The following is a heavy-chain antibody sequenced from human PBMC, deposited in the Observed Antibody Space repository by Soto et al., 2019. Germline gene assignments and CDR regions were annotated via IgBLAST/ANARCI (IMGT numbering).Heavy chain of an antibody. CDR1: GFTFSSFA. Sequence: PEGSLRLSCAASGFTFSSFAMGWVRQAPGKGLEWVSTINKSGGSTYYADSVKGRFTISRDNSKNMLFLQINGLRAEDTAVYYCAKDPPTTGTTFDYWGRGTLVTAPQ. V-gene: IGHV3-23*01. CDR3: AKDPPTTGTTFDY. CDR2: INKSGGST. D-gene: IGHD1-1*01. J-gene: IGHJ4*02.